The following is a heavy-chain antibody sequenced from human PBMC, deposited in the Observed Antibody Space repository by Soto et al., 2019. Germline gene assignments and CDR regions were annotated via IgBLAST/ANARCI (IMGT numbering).Heavy chain of an antibody. D-gene: IGHD3-10*01. J-gene: IGHJ6*02. CDR1: GFTLSSYG. V-gene: IGHV3-33*01. CDR2: IWYDGSNK. Sequence: ESGGGVVQPGRSLRLSCAASGFTLSSYGMHWVRQAPGNGLEWVAVIWYDGSNKYYADSVKGRITISRDNSKNTLYLQMNSLRAEDTAVYYCARDGSGSYINYRYYGMDVWGQGTTVTVSS. CDR3: ARDGSGSYINYRYYGMDV.